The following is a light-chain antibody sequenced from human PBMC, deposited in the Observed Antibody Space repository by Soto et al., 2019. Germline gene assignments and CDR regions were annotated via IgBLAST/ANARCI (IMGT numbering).Light chain of an antibody. CDR3: QQYGSSPTT. J-gene: IGKJ1*01. Sequence: EIVLTQSPATLSLSPGERATLSCRASRSVSASLAWYQLKPGQAPRRLIFGASIRATGIPDRFSGSESGTDFTLTISRLEPEDFAVYYCQQYGSSPTTFGQGTKVDIK. V-gene: IGKV3-20*01. CDR1: RSVSAS. CDR2: GAS.